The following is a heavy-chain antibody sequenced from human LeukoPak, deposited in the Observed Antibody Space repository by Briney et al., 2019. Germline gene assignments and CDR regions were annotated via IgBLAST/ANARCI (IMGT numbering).Heavy chain of an antibody. CDR1: GFTFSSYS. CDR2: ISSSSSYI. CDR3: ARVSSSWYRYWFDP. V-gene: IGHV3-21*01. Sequence: PGGSLRLSXAASGFTFSSYSMNWVRQAPGKGLEWVSSISSSSSYIYYADSVKGRFTISRDNAKNSLYLQMTSLRAEDTAVYYCARVSSSWYRYWFDPWGQGTLVTVSS. D-gene: IGHD6-13*01. J-gene: IGHJ5*02.